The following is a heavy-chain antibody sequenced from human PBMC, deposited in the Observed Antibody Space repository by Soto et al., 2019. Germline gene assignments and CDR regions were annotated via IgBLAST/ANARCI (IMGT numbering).Heavy chain of an antibody. CDR1: GFTFSSYA. CDR2: ISGSGGST. V-gene: IGHV3-23*01. J-gene: IGHJ6*03. CDR3: AKSGVYYYYYMDV. Sequence: GGFLRLSCAASGFTFSSYAMSWVRQAPGKGLEWVSAISGSGGSTYYADSVKGRFTISRDNSKNTLYLQMNSLRAEDTAVYYCAKSGVYYYYYMDVWGKGTTVTVSS. D-gene: IGHD3-10*01.